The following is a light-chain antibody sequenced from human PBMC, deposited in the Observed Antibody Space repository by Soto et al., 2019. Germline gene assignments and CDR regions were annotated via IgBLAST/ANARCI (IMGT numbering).Light chain of an antibody. CDR1: QSVSSY. Sequence: EIVLTQSPATLSLSPGERATLSCRASQSVSSYLAWYQQKPGKAPRLLIYDASNRATGIPARFSGSGSGTDFTLTISSLEPEDFAVYYSQQRSNWPRTITFGQGTRLEIK. V-gene: IGKV3-11*01. CDR3: QQRSNWPRTIT. J-gene: IGKJ5*01. CDR2: DAS.